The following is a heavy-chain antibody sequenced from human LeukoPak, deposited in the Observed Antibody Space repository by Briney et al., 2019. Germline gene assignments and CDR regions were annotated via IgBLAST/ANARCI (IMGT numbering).Heavy chain of an antibody. V-gene: IGHV4-4*09. D-gene: IGHD1-26*01. CDR2: IFTSGST. Sequence: SETLSLTCTVSGGSISSYYWSWMRQPPGKGLEWIGYIFTSGSTNYNPSLKSRVTISVDTSKNQFSLKLTSVTAADTAVFYCARENSGSYREFDYWGQGTLVTVSS. CDR3: ARENSGSYREFDY. CDR1: GGSISSYY. J-gene: IGHJ4*02.